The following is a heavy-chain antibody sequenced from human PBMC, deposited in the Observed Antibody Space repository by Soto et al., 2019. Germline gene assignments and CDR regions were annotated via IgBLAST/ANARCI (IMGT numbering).Heavy chain of an antibody. V-gene: IGHV3-30*18. D-gene: IGHD2-2*01. CDR1: GFTFSING. J-gene: IGHJ5*02. CDR2: ISYDGMSK. CDR3: TKGGYSSTWLNPGDA. Sequence: QVQLVESGGGVVQPGRSLRLSCAASGFTFSINGMHWVRQAPGKGLEWVAVISYDGMSKYYGDSVKGRFTISRDNSKNTLYLQINSLRAVDTAVYYCTKGGYSSTWLNPGDAWGQGTLVTVSS.